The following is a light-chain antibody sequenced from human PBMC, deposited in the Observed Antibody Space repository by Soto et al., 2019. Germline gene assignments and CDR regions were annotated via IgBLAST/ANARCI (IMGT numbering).Light chain of an antibody. V-gene: IGKV1-5*03. CDR2: KAS. CDR3: QQYNNYFWA. CDR1: QNINTW. J-gene: IGKJ1*01. Sequence: DIQMTQSPTTVSASVGDRVTITCRASQNINTWLAWYQQKPGKAPKLLILKASTLESGVPSRFSGSESGTEFTLTISSLQPDGLGTYYCQQYNNYFWAFGQGTKVDIK.